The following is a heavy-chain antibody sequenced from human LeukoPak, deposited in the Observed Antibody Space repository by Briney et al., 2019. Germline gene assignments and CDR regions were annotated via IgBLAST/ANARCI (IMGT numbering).Heavy chain of an antibody. CDR2: IYSGGST. D-gene: IGHD3-22*01. CDR3: ARLDSSGYYLDY. V-gene: IGHV3-53*01. J-gene: IGHJ4*02. CDR1: RFTVSSNY. Sequence: GGSLRLSCAASRFTVSSNYMSWVRQAPGKGLEWVSVIYSGGSTYYADSVKGRFTISRDNPKNTLYLQMNSLRAEDTAVYYCARLDSSGYYLDYWGQGTLVTVSS.